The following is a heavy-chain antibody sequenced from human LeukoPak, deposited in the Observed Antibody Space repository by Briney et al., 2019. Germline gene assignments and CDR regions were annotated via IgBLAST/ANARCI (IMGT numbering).Heavy chain of an antibody. CDR3: ARDRDGIAAAGTGDHFDY. CDR2: IKSDGSST. V-gene: IGHV3-74*01. Sequence: PVGSLRLSCAASGFTFSSYWMHWVRQAPGKGLVWVSRIKSDGSSTSYADSVKGRFTISGDNAKNSLYLQMNSLRAEDTAVYYCARDRDGIAAAGTGDHFDYWGQGTLVTVSS. CDR1: GFTFSSYW. D-gene: IGHD6-13*01. J-gene: IGHJ4*02.